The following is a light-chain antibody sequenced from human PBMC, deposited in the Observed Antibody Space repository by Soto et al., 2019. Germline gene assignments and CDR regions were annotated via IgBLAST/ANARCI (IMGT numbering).Light chain of an antibody. CDR1: QSVSGW. J-gene: IGKJ5*01. Sequence: DIQMTQSPSTLSASVGDTVTVTCRASQSVSGWLAWYQQKQGEAPKLLIYDASALPRGVPSRFSGRGSGTEFALTISSLQADDFATYYCQQYKSDPYTFGQGTRLEIK. CDR2: DAS. V-gene: IGKV1-5*01. CDR3: QQYKSDPYT.